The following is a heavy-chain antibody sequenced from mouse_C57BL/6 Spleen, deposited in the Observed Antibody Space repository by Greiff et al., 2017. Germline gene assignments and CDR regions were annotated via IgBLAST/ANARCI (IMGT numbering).Heavy chain of an antibody. Sequence: VQLQQSGPELVKPGASVKISCKASGYSFTGYYMHWVKQSPGNILDWIGYIYPYNGGSSYNQKFKGKATLTVDKSSSTAYMELRSLTSEDSAVYYVARGYDYDGVSWFAYWGQGTLGTVSA. CDR3: ARGYDYDGVSWFAY. CDR2: IYPYNGGS. J-gene: IGHJ3*01. V-gene: IGHV1-31*01. CDR1: GYSFTGYY. D-gene: IGHD2-4*01.